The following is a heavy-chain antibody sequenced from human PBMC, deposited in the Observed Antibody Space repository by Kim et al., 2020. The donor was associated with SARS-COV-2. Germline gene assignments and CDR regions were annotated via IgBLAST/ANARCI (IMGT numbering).Heavy chain of an antibody. CDR2: MSGSGVAV. CDR3: AKVHSGSWPDPFDS. Sequence: GGSLRLSCGASGFSFTNYGMSWVRQTPGKVLEWVATMSGSGVAVFYADSVKGRFTISRNNYKDTLFLQMNSLRAEDTATYFCAKVHSGSWPDPFDSWGQGTPVTVSS. J-gene: IGHJ4*02. V-gene: IGHV3-23*01. D-gene: IGHD2-15*01. CDR1: GFSFTNYG.